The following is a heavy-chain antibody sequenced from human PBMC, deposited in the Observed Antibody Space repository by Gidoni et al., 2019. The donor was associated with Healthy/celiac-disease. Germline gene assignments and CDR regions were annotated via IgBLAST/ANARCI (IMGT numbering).Heavy chain of an antibody. D-gene: IGHD1-26*01. V-gene: IGHV4-59*01. Sequence: QVQLQESGPGLVKPSETLSLTSTVSGGSISSYYWSWIRQPPGKGLEWIGYIYYSGSTNYNPSLKSRVTISVDTSKNQFSLKLSSVTAADTAVYYCARWWDVRGFDYWGQGTLVTVSS. CDR2: IYYSGST. CDR1: GGSISSYY. J-gene: IGHJ4*02. CDR3: ARWWDVRGFDY.